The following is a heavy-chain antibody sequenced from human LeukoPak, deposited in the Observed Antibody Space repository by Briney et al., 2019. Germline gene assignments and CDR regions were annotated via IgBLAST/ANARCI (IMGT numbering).Heavy chain of an antibody. V-gene: IGHV3-23*01. J-gene: IGHJ6*03. CDR3: ANGVYYGSGTYYPYMDV. Sequence: DSVKGRFTISRDNSKNTVHLQMNSLRAEDTAVYYCANGVYYGSGTYYPYMDVWGKGTTVTISS. D-gene: IGHD3-10*01.